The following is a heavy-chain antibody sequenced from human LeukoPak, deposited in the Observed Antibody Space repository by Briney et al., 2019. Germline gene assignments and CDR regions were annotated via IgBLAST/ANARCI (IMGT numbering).Heavy chain of an antibody. CDR1: GYTLTELS. V-gene: IGHV1-24*01. CDR2: FDPEDGET. Sequence: ASVKVSCKVSGYTLTELSMHWVRQAPGKGLEWMGGFDPEDGETIYAQKFQGRVTMTEETSTDTAYMELSSLSSEDTAVYYCATELKGGATHFDYWGQGTLVTVSS. J-gene: IGHJ4*02. CDR3: ATELKGGATHFDY. D-gene: IGHD1-26*01.